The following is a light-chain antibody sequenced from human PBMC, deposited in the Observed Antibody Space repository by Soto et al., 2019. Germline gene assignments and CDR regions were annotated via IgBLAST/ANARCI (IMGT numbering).Light chain of an antibody. CDR1: SSDVGGYNY. V-gene: IGLV2-14*01. CDR2: DVS. J-gene: IGLJ3*02. CDR3: SSYTSSSTWV. Sequence: QSALTQPASVPGSPGQSITISCTGTSSDVGGYNYVSWYQQHPGKAPKLMIYDVSNRPSGVSNRFSSSKSGNTASLTISGLQAEDEADYYCSSYTSSSTWVFGGGTKLTVL.